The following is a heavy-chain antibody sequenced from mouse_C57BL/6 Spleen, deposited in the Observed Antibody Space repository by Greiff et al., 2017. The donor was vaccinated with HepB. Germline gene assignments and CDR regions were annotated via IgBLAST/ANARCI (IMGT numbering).Heavy chain of an antibody. V-gene: IGHV2-6*01. Sequence: VQLVESGPGLVAPSQSLSITCTVSGFSLTSHGVDWVRQSPGKGLEWLGVIWGVGSTNYNSALKSRLSISKDNSKSQVFLKMNSLQTDDTAMYYCARYSSGYAMDYWGQGTSVTVSS. CDR1: GFSLTSHG. D-gene: IGHD3-2*02. J-gene: IGHJ4*01. CDR3: ARYSSGYAMDY. CDR2: IWGVGST.